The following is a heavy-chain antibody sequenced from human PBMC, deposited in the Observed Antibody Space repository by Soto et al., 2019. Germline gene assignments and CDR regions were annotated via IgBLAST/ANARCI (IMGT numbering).Heavy chain of an antibody. CDR3: ASFVGLLWGGVSPAESWGSYYFDN. J-gene: IGHJ4*02. V-gene: IGHV4-30-4*01. D-gene: IGHD2-8*01. CDR2: IYYSGNT. Sequence: VQLQESGPGLVKPSQTLSLTCTVSGDSITSGDYYWSWIRQPPGKGLEWIGYIYYSGNTNYNPSLKSRVIMSLATSKNQFSLKLTSVTAADTAVYYCASFVGLLWGGVSPAESWGSYYFDNWGQGTLVTVSS. CDR1: GDSITSGDYY.